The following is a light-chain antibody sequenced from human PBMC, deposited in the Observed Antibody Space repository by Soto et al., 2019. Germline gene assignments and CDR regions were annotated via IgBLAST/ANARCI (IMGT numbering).Light chain of an antibody. CDR3: QQYNGFWT. CDR2: DAS. Sequence: DLQMTQYPSTLSASVGDRVTTTCRASQSISSWLAWYQQKPGKAPKLLIYDASSLESGVPSRFSGSGSGTEFTLTISSLQPEDFATYYCQQYNGFWTFGQGTKVDIK. CDR1: QSISSW. V-gene: IGKV1-5*01. J-gene: IGKJ1*01.